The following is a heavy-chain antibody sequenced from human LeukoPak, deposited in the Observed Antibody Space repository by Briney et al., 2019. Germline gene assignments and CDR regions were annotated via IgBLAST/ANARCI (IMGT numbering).Heavy chain of an antibody. CDR1: SASITSYY. Sequence: SETLSLTCTVSSASITSYYWSWIRRPPGKGLEWIGYIDYSGSTNYNPSLKSRVTISVDTSKNQFSLKLSSVTAADTAVYYCARIRSGSHYYDSSGYSDWGQGTLVTVSS. J-gene: IGHJ4*02. CDR2: IDYSGST. D-gene: IGHD3-22*01. CDR3: ARIRSGSHYYDSSGYSD. V-gene: IGHV4-59*08.